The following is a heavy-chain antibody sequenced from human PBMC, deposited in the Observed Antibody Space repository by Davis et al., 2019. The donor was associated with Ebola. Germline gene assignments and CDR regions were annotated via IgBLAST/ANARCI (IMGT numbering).Heavy chain of an antibody. J-gene: IGHJ6*04. CDR1: GGPISSGDFF. D-gene: IGHD4-17*01. Sequence: MPSETLSLTCTVLGGPISSGDFFWGWVRRPPGKGLAWIGYIYANGNAYYTPSLRSRLSISLDASKNQFSLKVSSVTAADTAVYYCARGWPSSVTTDYYAMDVWGKGTTVTVSS. V-gene: IGHV4-30-4*01. CDR2: IYANGNA. CDR3: ARGWPSSVTTDYYAMDV.